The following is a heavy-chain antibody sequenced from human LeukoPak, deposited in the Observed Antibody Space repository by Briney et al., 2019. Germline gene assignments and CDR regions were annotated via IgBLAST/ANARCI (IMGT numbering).Heavy chain of an antibody. V-gene: IGHV4-34*01. D-gene: IGHD3-22*01. CDR2: INHSGST. J-gene: IGHJ3*02. CDR3: ARGRGPYYYDSGPAFDI. CDR1: GGSFSGYY. Sequence: TASETLSLTRAVYGGSFSGYYWSWIRQPPGKGLEWIGEINHSGSTNYNPSLKSRVTISVDTSKNQFSLKLSSVTAADTAVYYCARGRGPYYYDSGPAFDIWGQGTMVTVSS.